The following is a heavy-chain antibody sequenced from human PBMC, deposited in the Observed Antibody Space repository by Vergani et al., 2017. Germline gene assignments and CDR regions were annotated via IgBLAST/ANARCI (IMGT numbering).Heavy chain of an antibody. D-gene: IGHD1-26*01. Sequence: EVQLVESGGGLVQPGRSLRLSCAASGFTFDDYAMHWVRQAPGKGLEWVSGISWNSGSIGYADSVKGRFTISRDNAKNSLYLQMNSLRAEDTALYYCAKDKPTGATTYAFDIWGPGTMVTVSS. CDR1: GFTFDDYA. CDR3: AKDKPTGATTYAFDI. J-gene: IGHJ3*02. CDR2: ISWNSGSI. V-gene: IGHV3-9*01.